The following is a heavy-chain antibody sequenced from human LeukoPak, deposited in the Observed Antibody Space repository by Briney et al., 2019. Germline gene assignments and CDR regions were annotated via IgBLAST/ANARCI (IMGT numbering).Heavy chain of an antibody. CDR3: AREQEGFDY. CDR1: GYTFTSNY. Sequence: ASVKVSCKASGYTFTSNYIHWVRQAPGQGLEWMGMIYPRDGSTSYAQKFQGRVTVTRDTSTSTVHMELRGLRSEDTAVYYCAREQEGFDYWGQGTLVTVSS. V-gene: IGHV1-46*01. J-gene: IGHJ4*02. CDR2: IYPRDGST.